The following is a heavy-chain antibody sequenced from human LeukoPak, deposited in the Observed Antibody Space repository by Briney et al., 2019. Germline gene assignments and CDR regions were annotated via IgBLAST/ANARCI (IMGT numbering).Heavy chain of an antibody. D-gene: IGHD2/OR15-2a*01. CDR3: ARLLSPGWFDP. V-gene: IGHV4-39*01. CDR2: INHSGST. J-gene: IGHJ5*02. Sequence: SETLSLTCTVSGGSISSSSYYWGWIRQPPGKGLEWIGEINHSGSTNYNPSLKSRVTISVDTSKNQFSLNLRSVTAADTAVYYCARLLSPGWFDPWGQGTLVTVSS. CDR1: GGSISSSSYY.